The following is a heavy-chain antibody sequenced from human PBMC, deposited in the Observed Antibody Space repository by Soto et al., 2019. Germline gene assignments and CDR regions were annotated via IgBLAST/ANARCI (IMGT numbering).Heavy chain of an antibody. V-gene: IGHV3-53*02. CDR3: AKKAIRSNYFDN. CDR2: IYSGGRT. CDR1: GFTVSSNY. Sequence: EVQLVETGGGLIQPGGSLRLSCAASGFTVSSNYMSWVRQAPGQGLEWVSFIYSGGRTYSAASVKGRFTISRDNSKTNRYVKMTGWGAEDPPVYYWAKKAIRSNYFDNWGQGTWASSPQ. J-gene: IGHJ4*02.